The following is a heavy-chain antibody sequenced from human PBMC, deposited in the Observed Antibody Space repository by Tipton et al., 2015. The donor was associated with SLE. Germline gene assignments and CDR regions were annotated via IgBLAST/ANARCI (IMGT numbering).Heavy chain of an antibody. CDR2: IYHSGST. J-gene: IGHJ3*02. V-gene: IGHV4-4*02. Sequence: TLSLTCAVSGGSISSDNWWSWVRQPPGKGLEWIGVIYHSGSTNYNPSLKSRVTISVDKSKNQVSLKLSSVTAADTAVYYWARDYYGSGFDAFDIWGQGTMVTVSS. CDR3: ARDYYGSGFDAFDI. CDR1: GGSISSDNW. D-gene: IGHD3-10*01.